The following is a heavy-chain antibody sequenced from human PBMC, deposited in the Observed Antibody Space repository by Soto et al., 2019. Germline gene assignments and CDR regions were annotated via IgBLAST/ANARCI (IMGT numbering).Heavy chain of an antibody. CDR1: GFTFSSYS. CDR2: IWYDGSNK. V-gene: IGHV3-33*08. Sequence: PGGSLRLSCAASGFTFSSYSMNWVRQAPGKGLEWVAVIWYDGSNKYYADSVKGRFTISRDNSKNTLYLQMNSLRAEDTAVYYCARDRDPLSGPFDYWGQGTLVTVSS. D-gene: IGHD5-12*01. J-gene: IGHJ4*02. CDR3: ARDRDPLSGPFDY.